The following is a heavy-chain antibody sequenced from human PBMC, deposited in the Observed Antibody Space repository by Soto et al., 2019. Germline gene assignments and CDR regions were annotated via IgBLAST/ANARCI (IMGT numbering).Heavy chain of an antibody. CDR1: GGSISSSSYY. CDR2: IYYSGST. D-gene: IGHD6-19*01. V-gene: IGHV4-39*01. CDR3: AESPRGGIAVAGMFFDY. J-gene: IGHJ4*02. Sequence: SETLSLTCTVSGGSISSSSYYWGWIRQPPGKGLEWIGSIYYSGSTYYNPSLKSRVTISVDTSKNQFSLKLSSVTAADTAVYYCAESPRGGIAVAGMFFDYWGQGTLVTVSS.